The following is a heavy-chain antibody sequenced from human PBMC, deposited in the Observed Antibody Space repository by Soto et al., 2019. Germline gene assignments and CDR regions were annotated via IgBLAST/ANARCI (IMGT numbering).Heavy chain of an antibody. D-gene: IGHD3-3*01. CDR1: GGSINSYY. J-gene: IGHJ5*02. CDR3: ARDQKRDVWSGYPNRFDP. CDR2: INYSGST. Sequence: SETLSLTCTVSGGSINSYYWSWIRQPPGKGLEWIGYINYSGSTNYNPSLKSRVTISIDTSENQFSLNLSSVTAADTAGYFWARDQKRDVWSGYPNRFDPCGQGTLVTVS. V-gene: IGHV4-59*01.